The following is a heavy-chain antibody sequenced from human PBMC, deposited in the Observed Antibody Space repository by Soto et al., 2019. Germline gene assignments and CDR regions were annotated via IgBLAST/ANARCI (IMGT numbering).Heavy chain of an antibody. D-gene: IGHD2-15*01. Sequence: QVQLVQSGAEVRKPGASVKVSCKASGYTFTSSGISWLRQAPGQGLEWMGWISTYNGDTNDAPKFQDRVTMTINRSTGTAYMWLRSLRSDDAAVYYCARAGAAPYYYCGMDVWGQGTRVTVSS. CDR1: GYTFTSSG. V-gene: IGHV1-18*01. CDR2: ISTYNGDT. CDR3: ARAGAAPYYYCGMDV. J-gene: IGHJ6*02.